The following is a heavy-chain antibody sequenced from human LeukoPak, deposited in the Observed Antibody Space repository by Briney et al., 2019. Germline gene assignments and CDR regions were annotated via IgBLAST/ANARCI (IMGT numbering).Heavy chain of an antibody. CDR2: INPNSGGT. J-gene: IGHJ5*02. CDR1: GYTFTSYY. CDR3: ARDHGEWLDNWFDP. D-gene: IGHD6-19*01. V-gene: IGHV1-2*02. Sequence: GASGKVSCKASGYTFTSYYMHWVRQAPGQGLEWMGWINPNSGGTNYAQKFQGKVTMTRDTSISTAYMELSRLRSDDTAVYYCARDHGEWLDNWFDPWGQGTLVTVSS.